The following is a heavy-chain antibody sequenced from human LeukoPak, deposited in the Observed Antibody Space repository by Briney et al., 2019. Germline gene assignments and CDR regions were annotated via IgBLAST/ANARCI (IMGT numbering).Heavy chain of an antibody. CDR2: INWNGGST. J-gene: IGHJ4*02. V-gene: IGHV3-20*04. Sequence: GGSLRLSCAASGFTFSSYAMSWVRQAPGKGLEWVSGINWNGGSTGYADSVKGRFTISRDNAKNSLYLQMNSLRAEDTALYYCARGQQPQGFDYWGQGTLVSVSS. D-gene: IGHD6-13*01. CDR3: ARGQQPQGFDY. CDR1: GFTFSSYA.